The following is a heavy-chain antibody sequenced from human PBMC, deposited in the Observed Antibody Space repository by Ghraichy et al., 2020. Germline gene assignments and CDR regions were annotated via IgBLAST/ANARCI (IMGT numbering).Heavy chain of an antibody. Sequence: GGSLRLSCAASGFTFSSYSMNWVRQAPGKGLEWVSSISSSSSYIYYADSVKGRFTISRDNAKNSLYLQMNSLRAEDTAVYYCARDHAKDDFWSGYYWVSRGGFDLWGRGTLVTVSS. J-gene: IGHJ2*01. CDR1: GFTFSSYS. CDR3: ARDHAKDDFWSGYYWVSRGGFDL. V-gene: IGHV3-21*01. CDR2: ISSSSSYI. D-gene: IGHD3-3*01.